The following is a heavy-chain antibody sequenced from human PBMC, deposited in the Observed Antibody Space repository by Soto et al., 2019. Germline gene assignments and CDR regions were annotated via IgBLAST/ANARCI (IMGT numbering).Heavy chain of an antibody. CDR1: GFTFSSYA. D-gene: IGHD3-22*01. J-gene: IGHJ3*02. CDR2: ISYDGSNI. V-gene: IGHV3-30-3*01. Sequence: GGSLRLSCAASGFTFSSYAMHWVRQAPGKGLEWVAVISYDGSNIYYGDSVKGRFTISRDNSKSTMYVQMNSLRAEDTAVYYCARPRSIVGDAFDIWGQGTMVTVSS. CDR3: ARPRSIVGDAFDI.